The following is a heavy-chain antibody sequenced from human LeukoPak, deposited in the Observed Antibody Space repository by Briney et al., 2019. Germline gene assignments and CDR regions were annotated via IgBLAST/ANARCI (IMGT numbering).Heavy chain of an antibody. V-gene: IGHV4-39*01. J-gene: IGHJ4*02. Sequence: SETLSLTCTVSGGSIRSSSYYCGWIRQPPGKGLEWIGSIYYSGSTYYNPSLKSRVTISVDTSKNQFSLKQSSVTAADTAVYYCARGYSYSSTHNDYWGQGTLVTVSS. D-gene: IGHD5-18*01. CDR3: ARGYSYSSTHNDY. CDR1: GGSIRSSSYY. CDR2: IYYSGST.